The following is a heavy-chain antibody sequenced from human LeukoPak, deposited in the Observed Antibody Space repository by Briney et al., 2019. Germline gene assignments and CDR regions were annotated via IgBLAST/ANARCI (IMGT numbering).Heavy chain of an antibody. CDR3: ARTRGMSGYDVSL. J-gene: IGHJ4*02. CDR1: GFSFSNYW. CDR2: INDDGSST. Sequence: GGSLRLSCAASGFSFSNYWMHWVRQAPGKGLVWVSRINDDGSSTYHAESVRGRFTISRDNAKNTLYLQMNSLRADDTAMYYCARTRGMSGYDVSLWGQGTLVTVSS. V-gene: IGHV3-74*01. D-gene: IGHD5-12*01.